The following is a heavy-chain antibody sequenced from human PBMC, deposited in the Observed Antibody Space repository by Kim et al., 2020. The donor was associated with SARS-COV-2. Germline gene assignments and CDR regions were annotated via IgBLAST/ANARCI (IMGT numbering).Heavy chain of an antibody. CDR2: IYPGDSDT. Sequence: GGSLKISCKGSGYSFTSYWIGWVRQMPGKGLEWMGIIYPGDSDTIYSPSFQGQFTISADNSINTAYLQWSSLRASDTAMYYCARSYDSSGYYYYYFDYLG. CDR3: ARSYDSSGYYYYYFDY. CDR1: GYSFTSYW. J-gene: IGHJ4*01. V-gene: IGHV5-51*01. D-gene: IGHD3-22*01.